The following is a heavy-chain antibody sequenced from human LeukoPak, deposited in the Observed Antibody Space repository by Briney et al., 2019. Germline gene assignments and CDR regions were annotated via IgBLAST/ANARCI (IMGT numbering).Heavy chain of an antibody. CDR3: ARERHDYGDCGFEP. CDR2: IYYSGST. CDR1: GGSISSYY. D-gene: IGHD4-17*01. V-gene: IGHV4-59*01. J-gene: IGHJ5*02. Sequence: SETLFLTCTVSGGSISSYYWSWIRQPPGRGLEWIGYIYYSGSTNYNPSLKSRVTISVDTSKNQFSLKLSAVTAADTAVYYCARERHDYGDCGFEPWGQGTLVTVSS.